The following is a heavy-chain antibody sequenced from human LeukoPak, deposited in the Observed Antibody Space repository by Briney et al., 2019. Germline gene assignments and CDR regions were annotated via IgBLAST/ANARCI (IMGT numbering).Heavy chain of an antibody. D-gene: IGHD6-13*01. CDR3: ARVNDRQQLPLEVGIDY. Sequence: GASVKVSCKASGYTFTSYAMNWVRPAPGQGLEWMGWINTNTGNPTYAQGFTGRFVFSLDTSVSTAYLQISSLKAEDTAVYYCARVNDRQQLPLEVGIDYWGQGTLVTVSS. J-gene: IGHJ4*02. CDR2: INTNTGNP. CDR1: GYTFTSYA. V-gene: IGHV7-4-1*02.